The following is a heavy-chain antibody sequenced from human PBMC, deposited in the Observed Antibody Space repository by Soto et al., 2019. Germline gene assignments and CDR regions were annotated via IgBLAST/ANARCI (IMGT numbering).Heavy chain of an antibody. J-gene: IGHJ4*02. Sequence: GGSLRLSCAVSRLTVTNNYMTWVRQAPGKGLEWVSVIYVNDNRYYVDSVKGRFTISRDNAKNSLYLQMNSLRAEDTAVYYCAGYDFWSGLFDYWGQGTLVTVSS. CDR3: AGYDFWSGLFDY. CDR1: RLTVTNNY. V-gene: IGHV3-66*01. CDR2: IYVNDNR. D-gene: IGHD3-3*01.